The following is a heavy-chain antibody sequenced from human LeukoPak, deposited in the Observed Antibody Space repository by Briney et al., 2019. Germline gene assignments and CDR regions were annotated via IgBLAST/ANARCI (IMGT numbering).Heavy chain of an antibody. D-gene: IGHD2-2*01. CDR2: ISSSSSYI. CDR1: GFTFSSYS. Sequence: GGSLRLSCAASGFTFSSYSMNWVRQAPGKGLEWVSSISSSSSYIYYADSVKGRFTISRDNAKNSLYLQMNSLRAEDTAVYYCAREPREYCSRIACPNWFESWGQGTLVTVSS. J-gene: IGHJ5*01. CDR3: AREPREYCSRIACPNWFES. V-gene: IGHV3-21*04.